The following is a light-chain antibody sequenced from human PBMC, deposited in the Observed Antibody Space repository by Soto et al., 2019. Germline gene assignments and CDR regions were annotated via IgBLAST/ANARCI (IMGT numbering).Light chain of an antibody. J-gene: IGKJ1*01. Sequence: DIQMTQSPSTLSASVGDRVTITCRASQSISSWLAWYQQKPGKAPKLLIYDASSLDSGVPSRFSGSGSGTEFTLTISSLQPDDFTTNYCQQYNSYYQTFGQGTKVEIK. CDR2: DAS. V-gene: IGKV1-5*01. CDR3: QQYNSYYQT. CDR1: QSISSW.